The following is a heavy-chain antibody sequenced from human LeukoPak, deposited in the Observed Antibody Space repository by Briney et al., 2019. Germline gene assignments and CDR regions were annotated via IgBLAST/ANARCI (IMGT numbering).Heavy chain of an antibody. CDR1: GYTFTNYD. V-gene: IGHV1-8*01. J-gene: IGHJ6*03. Sequence: GASVKVSCKASGYTFTNYDINWVRQATGQGLEWMGWMNPNNGNAGYAQKFQGRVTMTRDMSTSTVYMELSSLRSEDTAVYYCARDHQLVPYYYYYMDVWGKGTTVTVSS. CDR2: MNPNNGNA. D-gene: IGHD6-13*01. CDR3: ARDHQLVPYYYYYMDV.